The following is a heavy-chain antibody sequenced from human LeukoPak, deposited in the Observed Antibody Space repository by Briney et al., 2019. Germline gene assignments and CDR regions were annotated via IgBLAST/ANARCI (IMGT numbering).Heavy chain of an antibody. CDR3: ARQRIAVAGTTKVFAY. CDR2: IYYSGST. V-gene: IGHV4-39*01. Sequence: SETLSLTCTVSGGSISSSSYYWGWIRQPPGKGLEWIGSIYYSGSTYYNPSLKSRDTISVDTSKNQFSLKLSSVTAAGMAVYYCARQRIAVAGTTKVFAYGGQGTLVTAYS. J-gene: IGHJ4*02. D-gene: IGHD6-19*01. CDR1: GGSISSSSYY.